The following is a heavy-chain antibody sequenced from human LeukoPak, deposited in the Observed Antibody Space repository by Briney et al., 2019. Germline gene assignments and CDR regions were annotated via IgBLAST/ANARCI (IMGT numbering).Heavy chain of an antibody. J-gene: IGHJ4*02. CDR3: AGIDSSTSAYYFDN. D-gene: IGHD3-22*01. CDR2: IFHSGGT. Sequence: PSETLSLTCAVSGGSITSTTWWTWVRQPPGKNLEWIGEIFHSGGTNYNPSLKSRVTISVDKSRNEFSLNLTSVTAADTAVYYCAGIDSSTSAYYFDNWGQGTLITVSS. V-gene: IGHV4-4*02. CDR1: GGSITSTTW.